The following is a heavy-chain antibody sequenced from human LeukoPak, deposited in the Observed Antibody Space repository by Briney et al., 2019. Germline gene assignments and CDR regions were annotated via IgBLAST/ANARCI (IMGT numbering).Heavy chain of an antibody. CDR3: ARDGLRYFDWLPDY. V-gene: IGHV3-48*03. J-gene: IGHJ4*02. Sequence: GGSLRLSCAASGFTFSSYEMNWVRQAPGKGLEWVSYISSSGSTIYYADPVKGRFTISRDNAKNSLYLQMNSLRAEDTAVYYCARDGLRYFDWLPDYWGQGTLVTVSS. D-gene: IGHD3-9*01. CDR1: GFTFSSYE. CDR2: ISSSGSTI.